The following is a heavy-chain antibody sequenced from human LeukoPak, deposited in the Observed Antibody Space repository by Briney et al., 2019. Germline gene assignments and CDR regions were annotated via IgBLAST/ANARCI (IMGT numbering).Heavy chain of an antibody. CDR2: INHTGNT. CDR3: ARRGLEAYVGSSWYFPYYYYYMDV. V-gene: IGHV4-34*01. J-gene: IGHJ6*03. CDR1: GGSFSGYY. D-gene: IGHD6-13*01. Sequence: SETLSLTCAVYGGSFSGYYWSWIRQPPGKGLEWIGEINHTGNTNYNPSLKSRVTISVDTSKNQFSLKLSSVTAADTAVYYCARRGLEAYVGSSWYFPYYYYYMDVWGKGTTVTISS.